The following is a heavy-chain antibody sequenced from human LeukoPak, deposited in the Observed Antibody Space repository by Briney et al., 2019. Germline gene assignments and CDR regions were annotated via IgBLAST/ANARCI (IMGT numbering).Heavy chain of an antibody. CDR3: AKSYRAYDSTSNYYFFDS. CDR2: FSGSATT. D-gene: IGHD3-22*01. V-gene: IGHV3-23*01. Sequence: PGGSLRLSCAASGFTFSSYWMTWVRQSPGKGLEWVSSFSGSATTHHADSVQGRFTISRDNSKNTVFLQMNSLRAEDTAVYYCAKSYRAYDSTSNYYFFDSWGQGTLVTVSS. J-gene: IGHJ4*02. CDR1: GFTFSSYW.